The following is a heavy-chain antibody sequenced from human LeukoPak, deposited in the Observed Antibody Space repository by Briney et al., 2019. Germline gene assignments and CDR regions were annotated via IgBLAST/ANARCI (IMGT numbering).Heavy chain of an antibody. V-gene: IGHV3-23*01. Sequence: PGGSLRLSCAASGFTFSSYGMSWVRQAPGKGLEWVSAISGSGGSTYYADSVKGRFTISRDNSKNTLYLQMNSLRAEDTAVYYCARAWGSSWYFDYWGQGTLVTVSS. J-gene: IGHJ4*02. CDR2: ISGSGGST. CDR1: GFTFSSYG. D-gene: IGHD6-13*01. CDR3: ARAWGSSWYFDY.